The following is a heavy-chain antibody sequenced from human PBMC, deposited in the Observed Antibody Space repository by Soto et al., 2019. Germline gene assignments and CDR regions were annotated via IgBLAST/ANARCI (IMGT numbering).Heavy chain of an antibody. CDR1: GYTFTSYG. CDR3: ARGSSGLTMGWYFDL. Sequence: QVQLVQSGAEVKKPGASVKVSCKASGYTFTSYGISWVRQAPGQGLEWIGWISAYNGNTHYAQKLKGRVPMTTDTSTSTAYMELRSLRSDDTAVYDCARGSSGLTMGWYFDLWGRGTLVAVAS. D-gene: IGHD3-10*01. CDR2: ISAYNGNT. V-gene: IGHV1-18*01. J-gene: IGHJ2*01.